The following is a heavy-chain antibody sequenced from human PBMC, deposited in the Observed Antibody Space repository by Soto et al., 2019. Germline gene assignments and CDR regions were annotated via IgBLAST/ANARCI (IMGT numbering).Heavy chain of an antibody. V-gene: IGHV4-59*01. CDR3: ARDVGMGYYFDY. D-gene: IGHD1-26*01. J-gene: IGHJ4*02. Sequence: SETLSLTCTVSGGSISSYYWSWIRQSPGKGLEWIGYIYYSGSTKYNPSLKSRVTMSIDTSKNQFSLKVYSVTAAETAVYYCARDVGMGYYFDYWGQGMLVTVSS. CDR2: IYYSGST. CDR1: GGSISSYY.